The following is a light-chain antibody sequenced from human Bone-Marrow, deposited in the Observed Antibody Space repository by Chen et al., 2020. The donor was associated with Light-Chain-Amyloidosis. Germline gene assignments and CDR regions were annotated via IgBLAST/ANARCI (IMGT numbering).Light chain of an antibody. Sequence: SYVLTQPPSVSVAPGQTARITCGGNDIENEVVHWYQQKPGQAPVLVVSDDSDRPSGIPERFSGSNSGNTATLTISRVEAGDEADYYCQVWDRSSDRPVFGGGTKLTVL. V-gene: IGLV3-21*02. CDR1: DIENEV. J-gene: IGLJ3*02. CDR2: DDS. CDR3: QVWDRSSDRPV.